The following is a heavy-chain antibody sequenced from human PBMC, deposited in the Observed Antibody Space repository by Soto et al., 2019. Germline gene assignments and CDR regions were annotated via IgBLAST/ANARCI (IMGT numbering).Heavy chain of an antibody. CDR3: ARNRGGYCQH. CDR2: ISGSSGTI. V-gene: IGHV3-11*01. Sequence: QVQLVESGGGLVKPGGSLRLSCAASGFTFSDYYMSWIRQAAGKGLEWVSDISGSSGTIDYADSLKGRFTISRDNAKNSLYLRMSSLRAEDTAVYYCARNRGGYCQHWGQGTLVIVSS. D-gene: IGHD3-16*01. J-gene: IGHJ1*01. CDR1: GFTFSDYY.